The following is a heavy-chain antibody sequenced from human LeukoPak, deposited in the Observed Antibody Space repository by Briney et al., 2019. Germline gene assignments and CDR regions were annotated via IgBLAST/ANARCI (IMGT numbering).Heavy chain of an antibody. Sequence: GGSLRLSCAASGFTFSSYAMSWVRQAPGKGLEWVSAISGSGGSTYYADSVKGRFTISRDNSKNTLYLQMNSLRAEDTAVYYCANIRDSSSWRLDYWGQGTLVTVSS. J-gene: IGHJ4*02. D-gene: IGHD6-13*01. CDR2: ISGSGGST. CDR1: GFTFSSYA. V-gene: IGHV3-23*01. CDR3: ANIRDSSSWRLDY.